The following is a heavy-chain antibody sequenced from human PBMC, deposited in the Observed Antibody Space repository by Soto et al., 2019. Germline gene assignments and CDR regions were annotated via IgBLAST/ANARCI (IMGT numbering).Heavy chain of an antibody. CDR3: ARSVEGHFDY. J-gene: IGHJ4*02. CDR2: ITSDTNTI. CDR1: GFSFSIYS. Sequence: EVQLVESGGGLVQPGGSLRLSCAASGFSFSIYSMNWVRQAPGKGLERSSYITSDTNTIKYADSVKGRFTISRDNAKNSLYLQMNSLRDEDTAVYYCARSVEGHFDYWGKGTVVTISS. V-gene: IGHV3-48*02. D-gene: IGHD6-19*01.